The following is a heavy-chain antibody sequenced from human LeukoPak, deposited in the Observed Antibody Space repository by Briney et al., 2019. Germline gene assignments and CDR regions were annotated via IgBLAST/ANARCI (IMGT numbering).Heavy chain of an antibody. CDR2: IKQDGSTK. V-gene: IGHV3-7*01. D-gene: IGHD1-26*01. CDR1: GFTFTNSW. Sequence: SGGSLRPSCAASGFTFTNSWMAWVRQAPGKGLEWVANIKQDGSTKHYADSLKGRFTISRDNPKNSLYLQMNSLRADDTAAYYCARDTDGSLDYWGQGILVTVAS. J-gene: IGHJ4*02. CDR3: ARDTDGSLDY.